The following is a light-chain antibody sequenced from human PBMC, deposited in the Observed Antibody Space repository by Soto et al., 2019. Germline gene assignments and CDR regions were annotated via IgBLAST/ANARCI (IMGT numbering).Light chain of an antibody. Sequence: QSALTQPASVSGSPGQSITISCTGTVGLVSWYQQHPGKVPKLIIYDDTKRPSGVSSRFSGSKSGNTASLTISGLQTEDEADYYCCLYVGGRTYGFGTGTKVTVL. CDR3: CLYVGGRTYG. J-gene: IGLJ1*01. CDR2: DDT. CDR1: VGL. V-gene: IGLV2-23*01.